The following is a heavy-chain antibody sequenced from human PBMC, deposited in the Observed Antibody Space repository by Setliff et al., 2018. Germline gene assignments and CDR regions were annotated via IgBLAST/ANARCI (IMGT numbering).Heavy chain of an antibody. V-gene: IGHV1-69*13. D-gene: IGHD4-4*01. CDR1: GYTFTGYY. J-gene: IGHJ3*02. Sequence: SVKVSCKASGYTFTGYYMHWVRQAPGQGLEWMGGFNPIFGTANYAQKFQGRVTITADESTTTAYMELSSLRFEDTAVYYCGRDLTPQTTIIMPGNALDIWGQGTMVTVSS. CDR2: FNPIFGTA. CDR3: GRDLTPQTTIIMPGNALDI.